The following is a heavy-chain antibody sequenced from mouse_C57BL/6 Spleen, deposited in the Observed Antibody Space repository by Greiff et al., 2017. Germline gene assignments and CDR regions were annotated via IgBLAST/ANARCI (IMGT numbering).Heavy chain of an antibody. D-gene: IGHD1-1*01. CDR2: INYNGSST. Sequence: EVQLVESEGGLVQPGRSMKLSCTASGFTFSDYYMAWVRQVPEKGLEWVANINYNGSSTYYLDSLKSRFIISRDNAKNMLYLQMSSLKSEDTATYYCAGEDYEGGLAYWGQGTLVTVSA. CDR3: AGEDYEGGLAY. J-gene: IGHJ3*01. CDR1: GFTFSDYY. V-gene: IGHV5-16*01.